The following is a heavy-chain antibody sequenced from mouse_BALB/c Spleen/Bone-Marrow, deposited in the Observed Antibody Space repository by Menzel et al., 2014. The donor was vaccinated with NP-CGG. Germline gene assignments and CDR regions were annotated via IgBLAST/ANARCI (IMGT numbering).Heavy chain of an antibody. Sequence: EVKLVESGGGLVKPGGSLKLSCAASGFVFSSYDMSWVRQTPEKRLEWVAYISSGGGSTYYADTVKGRFTISRDNAKNTLYLQMSSLKSEDTAMYYCARQILRGFGYWGQGTPVTVSA. CDR2: ISSGGGST. V-gene: IGHV5-12-1*01. CDR3: ARQILRGFGY. J-gene: IGHJ3*02. CDR1: GFVFSSYD. D-gene: IGHD1-1*01.